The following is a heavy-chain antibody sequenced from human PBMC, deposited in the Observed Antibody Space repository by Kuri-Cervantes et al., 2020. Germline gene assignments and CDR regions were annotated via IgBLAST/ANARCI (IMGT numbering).Heavy chain of an antibody. CDR1: GYTFTSYG. Sequence: ASVKVSCKASGYTFTSYGISWVRQAPGQGLEWMGWISAYNGDTNYAQKLQGRVTMTTDTSASTAYMELSSLRPEDTAVYYCARHIDYWGQGTLVTVSS. CDR3: ARHIDY. V-gene: IGHV1-18*01. J-gene: IGHJ4*02. CDR2: ISAYNGDT.